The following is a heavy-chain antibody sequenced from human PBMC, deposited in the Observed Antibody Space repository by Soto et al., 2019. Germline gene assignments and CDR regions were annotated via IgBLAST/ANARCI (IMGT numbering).Heavy chain of an antibody. CDR1: GGSISSSSYY. Sequence: SETLSLTCTVSGGSISSSSYYWGWIRQPPGKGLEWIGSIYYSGSTYYNPSLKSRVTISVDTSKNQFSLKLSSVTAADTAVYYCAHILRFLEWNWFDPWGQGTLVTVSS. J-gene: IGHJ5*02. CDR3: AHILRFLEWNWFDP. V-gene: IGHV4-39*01. D-gene: IGHD3-3*01. CDR2: IYYSGST.